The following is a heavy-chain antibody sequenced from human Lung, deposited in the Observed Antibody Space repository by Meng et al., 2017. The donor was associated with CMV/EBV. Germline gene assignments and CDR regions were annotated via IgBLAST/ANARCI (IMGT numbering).Heavy chain of an antibody. CDR1: GYTFTSNY. J-gene: IGHJ4*02. Sequence: SVXVSXXASGYTFTSNYMHWVRHAPGQGLEWMGIINHSGGSTTYAQKVQGRVTMTRDTSTCTVYMELSSLRSDDTALYYCARDLGYSSSWYFQYYFDGWGQGXLVTVSS. D-gene: IGHD6-13*01. V-gene: IGHV1-46*01. CDR3: ARDLGYSSSWYFQYYFDG. CDR2: INHSGGST.